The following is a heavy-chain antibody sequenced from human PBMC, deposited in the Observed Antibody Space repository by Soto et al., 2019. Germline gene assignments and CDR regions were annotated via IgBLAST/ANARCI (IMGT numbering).Heavy chain of an antibody. D-gene: IGHD3-3*01. Sequence: GGSLRLSCAASGFTFSSYGMHWVRQAPGKGLEWVAVISYDGSNKYYADSVKGRFTISRDNSKNTLYLQMNSLRAEDTAVYYCAKDLYDFWSGIHNSMDVWGQGTTVTVSS. CDR1: GFTFSSYG. V-gene: IGHV3-30*18. J-gene: IGHJ6*02. CDR3: AKDLYDFWSGIHNSMDV. CDR2: ISYDGSNK.